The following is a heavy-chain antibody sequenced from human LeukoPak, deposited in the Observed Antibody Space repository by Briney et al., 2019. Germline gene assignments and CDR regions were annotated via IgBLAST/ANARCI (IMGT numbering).Heavy chain of an antibody. J-gene: IGHJ4*02. CDR2: ISSSSSYI. D-gene: IGHD3-10*01. CDR1: GLTFSNYG. CDR3: ARVAWFGELTTPLYYFDY. V-gene: IGHV3-21*01. Sequence: GGSLRLSCAAAGLTFSNYGMHWVRQAPGKGLEWVSSISSSSSYIYYADPVKGRFTISRDNAKNSLYLQMNSLRAEDTAVYYCARVAWFGELTTPLYYFDYWGQGTLVTVSS.